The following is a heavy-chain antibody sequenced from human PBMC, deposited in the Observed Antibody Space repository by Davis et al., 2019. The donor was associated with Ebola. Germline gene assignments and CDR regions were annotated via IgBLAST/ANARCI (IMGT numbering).Heavy chain of an antibody. D-gene: IGHD6-13*01. CDR1: GGTFSSYA. V-gene: IGHV1-46*01. CDR2: INPSDGRT. J-gene: IGHJ4*02. Sequence: AASVKVSCKASGGTFSSYAISWVRQAPGQGLEWMGIINPSDGRTSYAQKFQGRVTMTRDTSTTSVYMELSSLRSEDTAVYYCARDATGGVAAIATNYFDYWGQGALVTVSS. CDR3: ARDATGGVAAIATNYFDY.